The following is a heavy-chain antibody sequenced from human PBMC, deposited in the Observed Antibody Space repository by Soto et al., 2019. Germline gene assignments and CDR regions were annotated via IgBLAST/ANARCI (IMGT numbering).Heavy chain of an antibody. V-gene: IGHV3-23*01. CDR3: ARDPPGIAASGSYN. Sequence: PGGSLRLSCAASGFTFSSYAMSWVRQAPGKGLEWVSVITGSGGTKYADSVRGRFTISRDNSKNTLYLQMNSLKVEDTAVYYCARDPPGIAASGSYNWGQGTLVTSPQ. D-gene: IGHD6-13*01. CDR2: ITGSGGT. J-gene: IGHJ4*02. CDR1: GFTFSSYA.